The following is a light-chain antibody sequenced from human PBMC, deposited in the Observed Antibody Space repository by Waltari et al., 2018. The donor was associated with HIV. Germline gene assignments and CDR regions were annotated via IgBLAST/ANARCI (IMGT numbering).Light chain of an antibody. V-gene: IGLV2-8*01. CDR2: AVN. CDR3: SSYAGTDNFV. Sequence: QSALTQPPSASGSPGQAVTISCTGTSSDVGGYDFVSWYQQHPGKAPRRSISAVNKRPSGVPDRFAGSKSGNTASLTVSGLRPDDEADYYCSSYAGTDNFVFGTGTSVTVL. CDR1: SSDVGGYDF. J-gene: IGLJ1*01.